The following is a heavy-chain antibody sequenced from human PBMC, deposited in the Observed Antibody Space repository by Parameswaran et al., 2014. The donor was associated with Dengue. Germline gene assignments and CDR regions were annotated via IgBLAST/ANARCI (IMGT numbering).Heavy chain of an antibody. Sequence: WIRQPQEGLEWIGYIYYSGSTYYNPSLKSRVTISVDTSKNQFSLKLSSVTAADTAVYYCASPFGYWGQGTLVTVSS. CDR2: IYYSGST. J-gene: IGHJ4*02. CDR3: ASPFGY. V-gene: IGHV4-31*02.